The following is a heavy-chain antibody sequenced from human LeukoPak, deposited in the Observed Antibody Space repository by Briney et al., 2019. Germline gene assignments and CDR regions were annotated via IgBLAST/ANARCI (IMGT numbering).Heavy chain of an antibody. Sequence: PSETLSLTCTVSGGSISSGVYYWSWIRQHPGKGLEWIGYIYYSGSTYYNPSLKSRVTISVDTSKNQFSLKLSSVTAADTAVYYCARGLIVGATEKYYFDYWGQGTLVTVSS. CDR3: ARGLIVGATEKYYFDY. D-gene: IGHD1-26*01. CDR1: GGSISSGVYY. J-gene: IGHJ4*02. V-gene: IGHV4-31*03. CDR2: IYYSGST.